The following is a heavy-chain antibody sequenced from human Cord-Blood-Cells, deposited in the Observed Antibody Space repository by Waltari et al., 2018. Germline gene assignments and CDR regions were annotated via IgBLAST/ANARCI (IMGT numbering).Heavy chain of an antibody. CDR3: ARVAVAGQPGAFDI. V-gene: IGHV3-53*04. J-gene: IGHJ3*02. D-gene: IGHD6-19*01. CDR1: GFTVSSNY. CDR2: IYSGCST. Sequence: EVQLVESGGGLVQPGGSLRLSCAASGFTVSSNYMSWVRQAPGKGLEWVSVIYSGCSTYYAASVKGRFTISRHNSKNTLYLQMNSLRAEDTAVYYCARVAVAGQPGAFDIWGQGTMVTVSS.